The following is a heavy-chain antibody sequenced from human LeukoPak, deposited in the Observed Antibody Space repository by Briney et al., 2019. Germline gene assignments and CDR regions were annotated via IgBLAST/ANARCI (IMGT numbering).Heavy chain of an antibody. CDR2: VSFDGSND. V-gene: IGHV3-30*09. CDR3: ARDSKDFYGLLDY. J-gene: IGHJ4*02. CDR1: GFIFNTFP. Sequence: PGGSLILSCAASGFIFNTFPMHWVRQTPGKGLEWLAVVSFDGSNDHYADSVKGRFAISRDNSKNTVYLQMTSLRGEDTALYYCARDSKDFYGLLDYWGQGTLVTVSS. D-gene: IGHD2/OR15-2a*01.